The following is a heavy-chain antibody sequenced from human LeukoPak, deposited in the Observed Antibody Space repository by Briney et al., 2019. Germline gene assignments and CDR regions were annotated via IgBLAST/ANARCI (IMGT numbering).Heavy chain of an antibody. V-gene: IGHV1-18*01. J-gene: IGHJ5*02. CDR2: ISAYNGNT. D-gene: IGHD1-26*01. CDR1: GYTFTSYG. Sequence: ALVKVSCKASGYTFTSYGISWVRQAPGQGLAWMGWISAYNGNTNYAQKLQGRVTMTTDTSTSTAYMELRGLRSDDTAGYYCARDRGNSGSYSKPEDWFDPWGQGTLVTVSS. CDR3: ARDRGNSGSYSKPEDWFDP.